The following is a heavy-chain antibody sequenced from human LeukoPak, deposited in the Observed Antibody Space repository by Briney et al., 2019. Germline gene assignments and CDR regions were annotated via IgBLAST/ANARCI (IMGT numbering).Heavy chain of an antibody. CDR1: GGSISSSSYY. CDR3: ARAPAVTNWFDP. V-gene: IGHV4-39*01. J-gene: IGHJ5*02. Sequence: SETLSLTCTVPGGSISSSSYYWGWIRQPPGKGLVWIGSIYYSGSTYYNPSLKSRVTISVDTSKNQFSLKLSSVTAADTAVYYCARAPAVTNWFDPWGQGTLVTVSS. CDR2: IYYSGST. D-gene: IGHD6-13*01.